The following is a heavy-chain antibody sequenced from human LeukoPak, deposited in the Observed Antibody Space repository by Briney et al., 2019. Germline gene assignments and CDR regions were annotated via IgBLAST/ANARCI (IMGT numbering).Heavy chain of an antibody. D-gene: IGHD6-19*01. CDR3: ARERAVAVSRGDF. Sequence: PGGSLRLSCAASGFTFSCYSMNWVRQAPGKGLEWIAYISTSSTTTYYADSVKGRFTISRDNAKSSLYLQMSSLSAEDTAVYFCARERAVAVSRGDFWGQGTLVTVSS. J-gene: IGHJ4*02. CDR2: ISTSSTTT. V-gene: IGHV3-48*01. CDR1: GFTFSCYS.